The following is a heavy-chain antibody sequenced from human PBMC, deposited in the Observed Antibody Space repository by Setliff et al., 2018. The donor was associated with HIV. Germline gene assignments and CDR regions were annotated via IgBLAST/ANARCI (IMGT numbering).Heavy chain of an antibody. CDR1: GGSISSHY. Sequence: SETLSLTCTVSGGSISSHYWSWIRQSPGEGLEWIGSIYYSGSPNYNPSLKSRVTMSVDTSKNQFSLKLTSVTAADTAVYFCARTDHTSSSDFWGQGTLVTVSS. CDR2: IYYSGSP. V-gene: IGHV4-59*11. CDR3: ARTDHTSSSDF. J-gene: IGHJ4*02. D-gene: IGHD6-6*01.